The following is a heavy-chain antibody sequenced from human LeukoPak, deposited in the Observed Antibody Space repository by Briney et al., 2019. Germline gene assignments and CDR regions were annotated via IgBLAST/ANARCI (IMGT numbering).Heavy chain of an antibody. V-gene: IGHV3-23*01. CDR2: INGGGGIT. CDR1: GLTFSSYA. CDR3: ARDYLYAFDY. J-gene: IGHJ4*02. Sequence: GGSLRLSCAASGLTFSSYAMSWVRQAPGKGLEWVSSINGGGGITKYADSVKGRFTISRDNAKNALYLQMNSLRAEDTAVYFCARDYLYAFDYWGQGTLVTVSS. D-gene: IGHD2-2*01.